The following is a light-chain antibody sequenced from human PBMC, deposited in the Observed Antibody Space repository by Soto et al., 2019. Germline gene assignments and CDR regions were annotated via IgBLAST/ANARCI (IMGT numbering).Light chain of an antibody. Sequence: EIVLTQSPGTLSLSPGERATLSCRASQSVSSSYLAWYQQKPGLAPRLLIYGASSRATGIPDRFSGSGSGTDFTLTISRLEPEDFAVYYCQQYGTSPITFAQGTRLEIK. CDR2: GAS. J-gene: IGKJ5*01. V-gene: IGKV3-20*01. CDR3: QQYGTSPIT. CDR1: QSVSSSY.